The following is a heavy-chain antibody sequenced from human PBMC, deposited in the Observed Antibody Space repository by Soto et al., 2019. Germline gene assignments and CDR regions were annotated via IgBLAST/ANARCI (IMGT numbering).Heavy chain of an antibody. CDR1: GGSISSYY. CDR2: IYYSGST. D-gene: IGHD3-3*01. Sequence: SETLSLTCTVSGGSISSYYWSWIRQPPGKGLEWIGYIYYSGSTNYNPPLKSRVTISVDTSKNQFSLKLSSVTAADTAVYYCARYDFWSGYDDYWGQGTLVTVSS. J-gene: IGHJ4*02. V-gene: IGHV4-59*01. CDR3: ARYDFWSGYDDY.